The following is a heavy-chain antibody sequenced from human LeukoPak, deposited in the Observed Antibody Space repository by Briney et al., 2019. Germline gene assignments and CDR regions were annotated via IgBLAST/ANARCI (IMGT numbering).Heavy chain of an antibody. CDR2: ISYDGSNK. D-gene: IGHD1-26*01. V-gene: IGHV3-30*18. CDR3: AKSGGSYRYFDY. CDR1: GFTFGSYG. Sequence: GGSLRLSCAASGFTFGSYGMHWVRQAPGKGLEWVAVISYDGSNKYYADSVKGRFTISRDNSKNTLYLQMNSLRAEDTAVYYCAKSGGSYRYFDYWGQGTLVTVSS. J-gene: IGHJ4*02.